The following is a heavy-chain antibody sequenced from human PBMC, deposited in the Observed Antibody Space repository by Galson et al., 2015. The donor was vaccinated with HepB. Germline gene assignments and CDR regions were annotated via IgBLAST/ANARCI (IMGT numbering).Heavy chain of an antibody. CDR1: GFSLSNARMG. J-gene: IGHJ4*02. CDR2: IFSNDEK. D-gene: IGHD3-16*01. CDR3: AQTLAGDLPNDY. Sequence: PALVKPTQTLTLTCTVSGFSLSNARMGVSWIRQPPGKALEWLAHIFSNDEKSYSTSLKSRLTISKDTSKSQVVLTMTNMDPVDTATYFCAQTLAGDLPNDYWGQGTLVTVSS. V-gene: IGHV2-26*01.